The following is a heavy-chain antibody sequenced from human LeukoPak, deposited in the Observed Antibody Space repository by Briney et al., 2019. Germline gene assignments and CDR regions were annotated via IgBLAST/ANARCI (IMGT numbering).Heavy chain of an antibody. CDR1: GGSISSYY. J-gene: IGHJ6*02. D-gene: IGHD6-19*01. Sequence: SETLSLTCTVSGGSISSYYWSWIRQPPGKGLEWIGYIYYSGITNYNPSLKSRVTISVDTSKNQFSLNVSSVTAADTAVYYCARVGISVAGRRSGYYGMDVWGQGTTVTVSS. CDR3: ARVGISVAGRRSGYYGMDV. V-gene: IGHV4-59*08. CDR2: IYYSGIT.